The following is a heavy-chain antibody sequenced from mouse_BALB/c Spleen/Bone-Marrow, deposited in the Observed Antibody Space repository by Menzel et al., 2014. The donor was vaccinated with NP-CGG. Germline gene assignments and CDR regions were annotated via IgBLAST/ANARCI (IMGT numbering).Heavy chain of an antibody. CDR1: GFDFSRYW. CDR3: ARLGYYGGFAY. D-gene: IGHD2-3*01. CDR2: IYPDSSTI. Sequence: DVKLQESGGGLVQPGGSLKLSCAASGFDFSRYWMSWVRQAPGKGLEWIGEIYPDSSTITYTPSLKDKFIISRDNAKNTLYLQMSKVRSEDTALYYCARLGYYGGFAYWGQGTLVTVSA. J-gene: IGHJ3*01. V-gene: IGHV4-1*02.